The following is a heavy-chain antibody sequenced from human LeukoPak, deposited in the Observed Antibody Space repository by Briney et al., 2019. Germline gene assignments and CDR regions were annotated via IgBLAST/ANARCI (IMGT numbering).Heavy chain of an antibody. CDR2: ISGSGAST. Sequence: GGSLRLSCAAFGFTFSNYWMTWVRQAPGKGLEWISGISGSGASTYYADSVKGRFTISRDDSRNTLYLQMNSLRGDDTAVCYCAKDVGKWESLHFFDYWGQGTLVTVSS. J-gene: IGHJ4*02. CDR3: AKDVGKWESLHFFDY. CDR1: GFTFSNYW. D-gene: IGHD1-26*01. V-gene: IGHV3-23*01.